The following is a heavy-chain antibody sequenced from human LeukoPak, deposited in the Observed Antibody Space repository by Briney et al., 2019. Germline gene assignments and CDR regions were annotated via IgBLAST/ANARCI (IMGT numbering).Heavy chain of an antibody. CDR2: VYWDDDN. V-gene: IGHV2-5*02. CDR3: APTFCRAGDCYDAFDF. J-gene: IGHJ4*02. Sequence: SGPTLLKPTQTLTRTCSFSGFSLTTRGLVVGWVRQPPGQSLERLALVYWDDDNRYSPSLRTRLTITKDASKNQVVRTLTAGDPVETATYYCAPTFCRAGDCYDAFDFWGQGTLVTISS. D-gene: IGHD2-21*02. CDR1: GFSLTTRGLV.